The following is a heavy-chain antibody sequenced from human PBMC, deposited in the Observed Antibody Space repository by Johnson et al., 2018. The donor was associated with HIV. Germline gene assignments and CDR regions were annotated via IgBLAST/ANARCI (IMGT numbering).Heavy chain of an antibody. CDR3: ARELYAILGAFDI. CDR1: GFTFSSYA. V-gene: IGHV3-30*04. J-gene: IGHJ3*02. Sequence: QVQLVESGGGVVQPGRSLRLSCAASGFTFSSYAMHWVRQAPGKGLEWVAVISYDGSNKYYADSVKGRFTISRDNSKNTLYLQMNSLRAEDTALYYCARELYAILGAFDIWGQGTMVIVSS. D-gene: IGHD1-26*01. CDR2: ISYDGSNK.